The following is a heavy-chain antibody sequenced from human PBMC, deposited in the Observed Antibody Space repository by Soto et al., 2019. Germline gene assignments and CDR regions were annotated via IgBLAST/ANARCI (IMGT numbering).Heavy chain of an antibody. CDR1: GLTFSSYG. D-gene: IGHD3-22*01. Sequence: QVQLVESGGGVVQPGGSLRLSCAASGLTFSSYGMHWFRQAPGKGLEWVAHISYDGSNEHYVDSVKGRFTISRDNSKNPLYLQMTSLRAEDTAVYYCAEDSYYHDRTDYYIFDYWGQGTLVTVSS. CDR2: ISYDGSNE. J-gene: IGHJ4*02. V-gene: IGHV3-30*18. CDR3: AEDSYYHDRTDYYIFDY.